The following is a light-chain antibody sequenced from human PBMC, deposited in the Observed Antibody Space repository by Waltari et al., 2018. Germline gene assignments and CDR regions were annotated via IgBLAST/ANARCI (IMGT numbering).Light chain of an antibody. J-gene: IGLJ2*01. CDR2: EVH. CDR1: SSDVGGYNY. V-gene: IGLV2-14*01. Sequence: QSALTPPASVSGSPGQSITISCTGTSSDVGGYNYVSRYQQPPGKAPKLMIYEVHNRPSGVSNRFSGAKSGNTASLTISGLQAEDEAYYYCSSYTGSTALVFGGGTKLTVL. CDR3: SSYTGSTALV.